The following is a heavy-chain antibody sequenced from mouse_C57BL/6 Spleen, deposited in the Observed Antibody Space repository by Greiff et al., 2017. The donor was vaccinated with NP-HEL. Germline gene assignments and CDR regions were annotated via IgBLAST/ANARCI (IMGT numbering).Heavy chain of an antibody. CDR2: IDPSDSYP. J-gene: IGHJ2*01. V-gene: IGHV1-50*01. CDR1: GYTFTSYW. CDR3: ARKRDGYRYFDY. Sequence: VQLQQPGAELVKPGASVKLSCKASGYTFTSYWMQWVKQRPGQGLEWIGEIDPSDSYPNYNQKFKGKATLTVDNSSSTAYMQLRSLTSEDSAVYYCARKRDGYRYFDYWGQGTTRTVSP. D-gene: IGHD2-3*01.